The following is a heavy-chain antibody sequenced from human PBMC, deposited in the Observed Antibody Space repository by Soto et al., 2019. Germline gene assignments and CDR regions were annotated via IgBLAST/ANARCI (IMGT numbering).Heavy chain of an antibody. CDR2: LFSSGNT. Sequence: QLQLQEAGPGLVKPSETLSLTCSVSGASITSSTYNWGRIRQPPGKGLEWIGSLFSSGNTYYSPSLNSRVAISVDPSKNQLSLNLYSVTAADTAVYYCAAKGNYGGDSVWFDPWGQGTLVTVSS. V-gene: IGHV4-39*01. J-gene: IGHJ5*02. CDR1: GASITSSTYN. D-gene: IGHD2-21*02. CDR3: AAKGNYGGDSVWFDP.